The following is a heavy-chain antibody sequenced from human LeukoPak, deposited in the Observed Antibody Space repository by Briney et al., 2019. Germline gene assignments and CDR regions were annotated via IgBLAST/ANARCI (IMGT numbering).Heavy chain of an antibody. CDR3: AKGRPVDY. Sequence: PGRSLRLSCAASGFTFSSYGMHWVRPAPGKGLEWVAVISYDGSNKYYADSVKGRFTISRDNSKNTLYLQMNSLRAEDTAVYYCAKGRPVDYWGQGTLVTVSS. V-gene: IGHV3-30*18. CDR1: GFTFSSYG. J-gene: IGHJ4*02. CDR2: ISYDGSNK.